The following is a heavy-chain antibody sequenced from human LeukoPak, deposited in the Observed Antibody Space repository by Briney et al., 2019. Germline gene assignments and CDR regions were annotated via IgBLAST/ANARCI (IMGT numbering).Heavy chain of an antibody. CDR1: GFTFSSHG. Sequence: GGSLRLSCAASGFTFSSHGMHWVRQAPGKGLVWVAHVSTDGTSTSSVDSVKGRFTISRDNAKNTLYLQMNSLRAEDTAVYYCARGGSNYYYYGMDVWGQGTTVTVSS. D-gene: IGHD5-12*01. CDR3: ARGGSNYYYYGMDV. J-gene: IGHJ6*02. CDR2: VSTDGTST. V-gene: IGHV3-74*01.